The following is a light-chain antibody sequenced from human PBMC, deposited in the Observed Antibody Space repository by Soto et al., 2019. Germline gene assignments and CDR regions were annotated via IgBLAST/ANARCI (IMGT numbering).Light chain of an antibody. CDR1: QSVSRK. J-gene: IGKJ4*01. CDR2: GAS. Sequence: EIVMTQSPATLSVSPGERATLSCRASQSVSRKLAWYQQKPGQAPRLLIYGASTRATGLPARFSGSGSGTEFTLTISSLQSEDFAVYYCQQYGSSPLTFGGGTKVEIK. V-gene: IGKV3-15*01. CDR3: QQYGSSPLT.